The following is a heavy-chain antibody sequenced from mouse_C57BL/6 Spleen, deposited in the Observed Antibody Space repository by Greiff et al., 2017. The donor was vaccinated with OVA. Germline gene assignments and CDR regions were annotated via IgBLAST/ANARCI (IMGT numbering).Heavy chain of an antibody. CDR2: ISSGGSYT. Sequence: EVQLVESGGDLVKPGGSLKLSCAASGFTFSSYGMSWVRQTPDKRLEWVATISSGGSYTYYPDSVKGRFTISRDNAKNTLYLQMSSLKSEDTAMYYGARHSNYYGSSSGWYFGVWGTGTTVTVSS. J-gene: IGHJ1*03. CDR3: ARHSNYYGSSSGWYFGV. V-gene: IGHV5-6*01. CDR1: GFTFSSYG. D-gene: IGHD1-1*01.